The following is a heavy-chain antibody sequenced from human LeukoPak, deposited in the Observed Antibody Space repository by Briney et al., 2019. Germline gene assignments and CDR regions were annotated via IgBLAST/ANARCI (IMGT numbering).Heavy chain of an antibody. D-gene: IGHD2-15*01. CDR3: ARDESCSGYCSGGSCYSITPGWFDP. V-gene: IGHV3-7*01. CDR1: GFTSSSYW. CDR2: IKQDGSEK. Sequence: GGSLRLSCAASGFTSSSYWMSWVRQAPGKGLEWVANIKQDGSEKYYVDSVKGRFTISRDNAKNSLYLQMNSLRAEDTAVYYCARDESCSGYCSGGSCYSITPGWFDPWGQGTLVTVSS. J-gene: IGHJ5*02.